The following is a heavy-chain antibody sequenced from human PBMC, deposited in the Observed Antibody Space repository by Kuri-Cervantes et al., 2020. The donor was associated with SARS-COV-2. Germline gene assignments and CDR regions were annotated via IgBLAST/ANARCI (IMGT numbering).Heavy chain of an antibody. V-gene: IGHV4-31*03. CDR1: GDSINSGGYH. Sequence: SETLSLTCTVSGDSINSGGYHWSWIRQHPGKGLELIGYIYNGGHTFYITSLRSRITISLDPSKNQFSLRLNSVTTADTAVYYCARGFYFGKFDPWGQGTLVTVSS. CDR2: IYNGGHT. CDR3: ARGFYFGKFDP. D-gene: IGHD3-9*01. J-gene: IGHJ5*02.